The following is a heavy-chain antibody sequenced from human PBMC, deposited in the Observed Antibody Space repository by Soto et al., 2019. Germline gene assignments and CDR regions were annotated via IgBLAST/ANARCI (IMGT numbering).Heavy chain of an antibody. Sequence: SETLSLTCTVSGGSISSGGYYWSWIRQHPGKGLEWIGYIYYSGSTYYNPSLKSRVTISVATSKNQFSLKLSSVTAADTAVYYCARDLSYYDSSGDGAFDIWGQGTMVTVSS. CDR3: ARDLSYYDSSGDGAFDI. J-gene: IGHJ3*02. V-gene: IGHV4-31*03. CDR2: IYYSGST. CDR1: GGSISSGGYY. D-gene: IGHD3-22*01.